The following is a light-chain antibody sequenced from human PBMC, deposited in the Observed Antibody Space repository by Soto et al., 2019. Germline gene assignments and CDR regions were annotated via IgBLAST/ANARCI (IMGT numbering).Light chain of an antibody. CDR3: CSYEGSYG. CDR2: DVS. CDR1: SSDVGGYNY. J-gene: IGLJ1*01. Sequence: SALTQPRSVSGSPGQSVTISCTGTSSDVGGYNYVSWYQQHPGKAPKLMIYDVSKRPSGVPDRFSGSKSGNTASLTISGLQAEDEADYYCCSYEGSYGFGTGTKGTV. V-gene: IGLV2-11*01.